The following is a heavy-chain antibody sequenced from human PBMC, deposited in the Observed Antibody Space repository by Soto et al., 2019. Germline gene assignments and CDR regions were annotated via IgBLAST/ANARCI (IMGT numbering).Heavy chain of an antibody. V-gene: IGHV1-46*03. CDR1: GYTFTSYY. J-gene: IGHJ5*02. D-gene: IGHD3-16*02. CDR2: INPSGGST. CDR3: ARGPLIMITFGGVIVDMTWFDP. Sequence: ASVKVSCKASGYTFTSYYMHWVRQAPGQGLEWMGIINPSGGSTSYAQKFQGRVTMARDTSTSTVYMELSSLRPEDTAVYYCARGPLIMITFGGVIVDMTWFDPWGQGTLVTVSS.